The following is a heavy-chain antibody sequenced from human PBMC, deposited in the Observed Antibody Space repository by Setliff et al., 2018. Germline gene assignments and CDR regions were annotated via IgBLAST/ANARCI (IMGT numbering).Heavy chain of an antibody. Sequence: GASVKVSCKAAGYTLSRHYMHWVRQAPGQGLEWMGIINPGGGSASIVEKFQGRVTMTRDTSTSTVYLEVTSLGSEDTAVYYCARAGMASLHRKGVFEHWGQGTLVTVS. V-gene: IGHV1-46*01. CDR1: GYTLSRHY. CDR3: ARAGMASLHRKGVFEH. J-gene: IGHJ4*02. D-gene: IGHD3-10*01. CDR2: INPGGGSA.